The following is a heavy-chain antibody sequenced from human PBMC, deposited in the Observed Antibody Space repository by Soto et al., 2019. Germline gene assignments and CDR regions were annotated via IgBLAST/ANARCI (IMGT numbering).Heavy chain of an antibody. J-gene: IGHJ3*02. V-gene: IGHV4-39*01. CDR1: GGSISSSRYY. CDR2: IYYSVIT. CDR3: SSPPRWFGELSRGNGAFGI. D-gene: IGHD3-10*01. Sequence: PSEPLYLTCTVSGGSISSSRYYWGWIRQPPGKRLEWIASIYYSVITYYNPSLKSRVTISVDTSTHQISLLLSSVTAAATAVYYCSSPPRWFGELSRGNGAFGIWGQGTMVTVSS.